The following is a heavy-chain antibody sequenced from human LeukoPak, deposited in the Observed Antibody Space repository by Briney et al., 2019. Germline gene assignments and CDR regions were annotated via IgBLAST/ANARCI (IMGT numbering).Heavy chain of an antibody. CDR1: GFTFSSYS. D-gene: IGHD3-10*01. J-gene: IGHJ4*02. Sequence: PGGSLRLSCAAPGFTFSSYSMNWVRQAPGKGLEWVSSISSSSSYIYYADSVKGRFTISRDNAKNSLYLQMNSLRAEDTAVYYCARAAPTMVRGVSAPIPDYWGQGTLVTVSS. CDR2: ISSSSSYI. CDR3: ARAAPTMVRGVSAPIPDY. V-gene: IGHV3-21*01.